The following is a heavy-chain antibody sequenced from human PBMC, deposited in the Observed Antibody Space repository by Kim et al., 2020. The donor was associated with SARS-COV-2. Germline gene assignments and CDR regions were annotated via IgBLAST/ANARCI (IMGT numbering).Heavy chain of an antibody. CDR1: GGSISSGDYY. Sequence: SETLSLTCTVSGGSISSGDYYWSWIRQPPGKGLEWIGYIYYSGSTYYNPSLKSRVTISVDTSKNQFSLKLSSVTAADTAVYYCARDRGGGIFGVVIMDAFDIWGQGTMVPVSS. J-gene: IGHJ3*02. CDR3: ARDRGGGIFGVVIMDAFDI. V-gene: IGHV4-30-4*01. D-gene: IGHD3-3*01. CDR2: IYYSGST.